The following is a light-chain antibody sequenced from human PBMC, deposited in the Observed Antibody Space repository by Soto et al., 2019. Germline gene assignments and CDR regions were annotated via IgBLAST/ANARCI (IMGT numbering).Light chain of an antibody. CDR1: SSDVGAYDY. J-gene: IGLJ3*02. CDR2: DVS. V-gene: IGLV2-14*01. Sequence: QSVLTQPASVSGSPGQSITMSCTGTSSDVGAYDYVSWYQEHPGKAPKLMIYDVSNRPSGVSDRFSGSKSDNTASLTISGLQAEDEADYYCSSYTSSSTWVFGGGTQLTVL. CDR3: SSYTSSSTWV.